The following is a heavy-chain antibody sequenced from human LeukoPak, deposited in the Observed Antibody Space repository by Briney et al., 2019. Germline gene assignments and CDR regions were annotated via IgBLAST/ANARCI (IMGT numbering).Heavy chain of an antibody. CDR2: IFHSGST. CDR1: GFSLTIGYF. Sequence: SETLSLTCNVSGFSLTIGYFWGWIRQPPGKGLEWIGSIFHSGSTYFNPSLKSRVTISVDTSKNQFSLKLSSVTAADTAVYYCARVGKQWLVLRGWFDPWGQGTLVTVSS. V-gene: IGHV4-38-2*02. J-gene: IGHJ5*02. D-gene: IGHD6-19*01. CDR3: ARVGKQWLVLRGWFDP.